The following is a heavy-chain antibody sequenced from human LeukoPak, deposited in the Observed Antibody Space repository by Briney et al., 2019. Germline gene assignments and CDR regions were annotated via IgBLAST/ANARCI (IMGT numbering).Heavy chain of an antibody. D-gene: IGHD6-13*01. Sequence: PGGSPRLSCAASGFTVSSNYMSWVRQAPGKGLEWVSVIYSGGSTYYADSVKGRFTISRDNSKNTLYLQMNSLRAEDTAVYYCAGRQLVRLADAFDIWGQGTMVTVSS. CDR2: IYSGGST. V-gene: IGHV3-53*01. CDR1: GFTVSSNY. J-gene: IGHJ3*02. CDR3: AGRQLVRLADAFDI.